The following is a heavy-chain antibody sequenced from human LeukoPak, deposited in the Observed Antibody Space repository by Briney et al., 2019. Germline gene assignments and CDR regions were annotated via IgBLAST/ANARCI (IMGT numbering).Heavy chain of an antibody. J-gene: IGHJ4*02. CDR1: GCTFSSYA. V-gene: IGHV1-69*04. D-gene: IGHD3-22*01. Sequence: SVNVSCKASGCTFSSYAISWVRQAPGQGLEWMGRIIPILGIANYAQKFQGRVTITADKSTSTAYMELSSLRSEDTAVYYCASYVDYYDSSGFDYWGQGTLVTVSS. CDR3: ASYVDYYDSSGFDY. CDR2: IIPILGIA.